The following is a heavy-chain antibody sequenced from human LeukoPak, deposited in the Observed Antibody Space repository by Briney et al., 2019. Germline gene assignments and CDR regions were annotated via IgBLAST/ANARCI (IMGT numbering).Heavy chain of an antibody. CDR3: ARGGGSGWYRNWFDP. J-gene: IGHJ5*02. V-gene: IGHV4-59*12. Sequence: SETLSLTCTVSGGSISSYYWSWIRQPPGKGLEWIGYIYYSGSTNYNPSLKSRVTISVDTSKNQFSLKLSSVTAADTAVYYCARGGGSGWYRNWFDPWGQGTLVTVSS. CDR2: IYYSGST. D-gene: IGHD6-19*01. CDR1: GGSISSYY.